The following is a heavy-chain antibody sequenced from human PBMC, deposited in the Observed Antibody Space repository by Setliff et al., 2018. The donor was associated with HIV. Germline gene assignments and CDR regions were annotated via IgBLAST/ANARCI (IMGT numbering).Heavy chain of an antibody. J-gene: IGHJ5*01. V-gene: IGHV4-38-2*02. CDR2: IYHSGST. D-gene: IGHD6-13*01. CDR3: ARGRGTCIPDSSWFDS. Sequence: SETLSLTCTVSGYSISSGYYWGWIRQPPGKGREWIGSIYHSGSTYYNPSLKSRVTISVDTSKNQFSLKLSSVTAADTAVYYCARGRGTCIPDSSWFDSWGQGTLVTVSS. CDR1: GYSISSGYY.